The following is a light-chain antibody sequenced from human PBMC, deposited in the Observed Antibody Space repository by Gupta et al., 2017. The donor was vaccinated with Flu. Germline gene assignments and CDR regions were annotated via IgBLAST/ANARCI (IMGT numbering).Light chain of an antibody. J-gene: IGLJ2*01. CDR2: DSY. Sequence: QSVLTQPPSVSAAPGQNVTISCSGSSSNIGDNYVSWYHHLPGRAPPLLIYDSYKRPSGIPARFSFSTSGTSATLATIGLQNGDEAVYYCGTSDTTLTNGGIFGGGTQLTVL. CDR1: SSNIGDNY. CDR3: GTSDTTLTNGGI. V-gene: IGLV1-51*01.